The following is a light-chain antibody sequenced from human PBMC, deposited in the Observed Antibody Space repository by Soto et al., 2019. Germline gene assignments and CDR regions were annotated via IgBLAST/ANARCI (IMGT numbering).Light chain of an antibody. CDR2: GAS. J-gene: IGKJ3*01. V-gene: IGKV3-20*01. CDR1: QSVSSSY. CDR3: QQYCSSQRFT. Sequence: EIVLTQSPGTLSLSPGERATLSCRASQSVSSSYLAWYQQKPGQAPRLLIYGASSRATGIPDRFSGSGSGTDFTLTISRLEPKDVAVYYCQQYCSSQRFTVGPGTKVDIK.